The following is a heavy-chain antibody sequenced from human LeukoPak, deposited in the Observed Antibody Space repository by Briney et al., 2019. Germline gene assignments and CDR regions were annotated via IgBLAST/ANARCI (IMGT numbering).Heavy chain of an antibody. V-gene: IGHV4-59*01. J-gene: IGHJ6*02. CDR3: ARGALIYYYGSGSYWDPYYYGMDV. CDR2: IYYSGST. D-gene: IGHD3-10*01. Sequence: SETLSLTCTVSGGSISSYYWSWIRQPPGKGLEWIGYIYYSGSTNYNPSLKSRVTISVDTSKNQFSLKLSSVTAADTAVYYCARGALIYYYGSGSYWDPYYYGMDVWGQGTTVTVSS. CDR1: GGSISSYY.